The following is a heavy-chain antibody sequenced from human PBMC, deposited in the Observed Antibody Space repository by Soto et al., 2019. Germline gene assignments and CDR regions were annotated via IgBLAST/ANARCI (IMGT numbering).Heavy chain of an antibody. V-gene: IGHV4-30-4*01. J-gene: IGHJ6*02. CDR2: IYYSGST. Sequence: KPSETLSLTCTVSGGSISSGDYYWSWIRQPPGKCLEWIGYIYYSGSTYYNPSLKSRVTISVDTSKNQFSLKLSSVTAADTAVYYCARDNISGILYGGMDVWGQGTTVTVYS. CDR1: GGSISSGDYY. CDR3: ARDNISGILYGGMDV. D-gene: IGHD2-8*01.